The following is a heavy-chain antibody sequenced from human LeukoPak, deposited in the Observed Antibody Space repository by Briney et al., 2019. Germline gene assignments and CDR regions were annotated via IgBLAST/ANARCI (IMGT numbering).Heavy chain of an antibody. V-gene: IGHV3-23*01. D-gene: IGHD2-2*01. Sequence: GGSLRLSCAASGFTFSSYAMNWVRRTPGKGLEWVSSISGRSGGTTNYADSVRGRFTIYRGNSKNTLYLQMNSLRAEDTAVYFCAKGGYCTSTSCYLLEWGQGTLVTVSS. J-gene: IGHJ4*02. CDR1: GFTFSSYA. CDR3: AKGGYCTSTSCYLLE. CDR2: ISGRSGGTT.